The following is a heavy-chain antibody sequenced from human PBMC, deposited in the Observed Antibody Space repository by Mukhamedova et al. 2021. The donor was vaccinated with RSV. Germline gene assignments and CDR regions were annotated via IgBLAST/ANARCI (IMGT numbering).Heavy chain of an antibody. CDR2: KVNSYAT. D-gene: IGHD2-2*01. Sequence: KVNSYATAYAASVKGRFTFSRDDSKNTAYPQMSSLKTEDTAVYYCTKVRDVILVPAAEDDAFDIWGQGTMVSVSS. V-gene: IGHV3-73*01. CDR3: TKVRDVILVPAAEDDAFDI. J-gene: IGHJ3*02.